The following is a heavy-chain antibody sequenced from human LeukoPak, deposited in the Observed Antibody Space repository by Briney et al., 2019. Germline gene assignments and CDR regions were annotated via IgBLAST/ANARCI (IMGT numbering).Heavy chain of an antibody. CDR3: ARDLGVNDY. CDR2: IYTSGST. CDR1: GGSISSGSCY. Sequence: SETLSLTCTVSGGSISSGSCYWSWIRQPAGKGLEWIGRIYTSGSTNYNPSLKSRVTISVDTSKNQFSLKLSSVTAADTAVYYCARDLGVNDYWGQGTLVTVSS. J-gene: IGHJ4*02. D-gene: IGHD1-26*01. V-gene: IGHV4-61*02.